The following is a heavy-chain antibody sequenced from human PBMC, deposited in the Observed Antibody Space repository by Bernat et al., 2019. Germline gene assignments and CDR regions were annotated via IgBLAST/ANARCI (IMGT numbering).Heavy chain of an antibody. Sequence: EVQLVESGGGLVKPGESLRLACAVSGLIFRDAWINWFRQAPGKGLEWVGRIKSKAAGETPAYAAPVKGRFTLSRDELRNTLYLEMGSLGTEDTAVYYCTWDNTGHYYSEYWGQGTLVTVSS. CDR1: GLIFRDAW. CDR3: TWDNTGHYYSEY. J-gene: IGHJ4*02. V-gene: IGHV3-15*07. D-gene: IGHD1/OR15-1a*01. CDR2: IKSKAAGETP.